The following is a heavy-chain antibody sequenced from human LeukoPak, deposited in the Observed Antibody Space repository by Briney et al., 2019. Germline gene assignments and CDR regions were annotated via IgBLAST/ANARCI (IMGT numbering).Heavy chain of an antibody. CDR3: ARGAQWLVREGYYCYMCV. Sequence: GGSLRLSCAGSGFTFSRHNMNWFRQAPGKGLERVSSISSRSSYIFYACSVMGRLSISRDNAKNSLYLQRNSLGAEDTAVYYCARGAQWLVREGYYCYMCVWGKGTTVNGSS. CDR1: GFTFSRHN. J-gene: IGHJ6*03. CDR2: ISSRSSYI. V-gene: IGHV3-21*01. D-gene: IGHD6-19*01.